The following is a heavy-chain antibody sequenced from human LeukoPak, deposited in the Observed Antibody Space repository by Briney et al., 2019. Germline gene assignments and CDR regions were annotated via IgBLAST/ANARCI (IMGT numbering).Heavy chain of an antibody. CDR3: ARDHQYYDILTGYYKNYYYGMDV. D-gene: IGHD3-9*01. Sequence: GGSLRLSCAASGFTVSSNYMSWVRQAPGKGLEWVSVVYSGGSTYYADSVKGRFTISRDNSKNTLYLQMNSLRAEDTAVYYCARDHQYYDILTGYYKNYYYGMDVWGQGTTVTVSS. CDR1: GFTVSSNY. V-gene: IGHV3-66*01. J-gene: IGHJ6*02. CDR2: VYSGGST.